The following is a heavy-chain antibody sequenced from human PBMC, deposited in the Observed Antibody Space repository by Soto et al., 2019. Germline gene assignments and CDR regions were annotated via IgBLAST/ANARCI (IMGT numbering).Heavy chain of an antibody. J-gene: IGHJ6*02. D-gene: IGHD7-27*01. CDR2: INPNSGET. CDR1: GYTFIDYF. CDR3: AGDRPFLRGGLAWGMDV. V-gene: IGHV1-2*02. Sequence: ASVKVSCKASGYTFIDYFIHWLRQAPGQGLEWMGWINPNSGETKFAQTFQGRVTMTRDTSTSTAYLELNRLRSDDTAMYYCAGDRPFLRGGLAWGMDVWGQGTMVTVSS.